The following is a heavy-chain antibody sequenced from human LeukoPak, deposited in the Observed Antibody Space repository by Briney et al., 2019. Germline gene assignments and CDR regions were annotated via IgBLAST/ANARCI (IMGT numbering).Heavy chain of an antibody. D-gene: IGHD5-18*01. CDR1: GYSFTSYW. V-gene: IGHV5-51*01. Sequence: GESLKISCKGSGYSFTSYWIDWVRQMPGKGLEWMGIIYPGDSDTRYSPSFQGQVTISADKSISTAYLQWSSLKASDTAMYYCARLYRVDTAMVDHWGQGTLVTVSS. CDR3: ARLYRVDTAMVDH. J-gene: IGHJ4*02. CDR2: IYPGDSDT.